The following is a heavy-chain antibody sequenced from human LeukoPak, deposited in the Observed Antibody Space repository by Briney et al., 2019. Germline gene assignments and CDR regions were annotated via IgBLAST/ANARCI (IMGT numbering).Heavy chain of an antibody. CDR1: GGSFSGYY. V-gene: IGHV4-34*01. CDR2: INHSGST. J-gene: IGHJ4*02. Sequence: MSSETLSLTCAVYGGSFSGYYWSWIRQPPGKGLEWIGEINHSGSTSYNPSLKSRVTISVDTSKNQFSLKLSSVTAADTAVYYCARGSRVHSSVPLDYWGQGTLVTVSS. D-gene: IGHD6-19*01. CDR3: ARGSRVHSSVPLDY.